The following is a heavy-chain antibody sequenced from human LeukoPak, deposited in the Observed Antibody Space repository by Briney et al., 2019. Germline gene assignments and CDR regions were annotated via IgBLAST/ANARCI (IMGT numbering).Heavy chain of an antibody. D-gene: IGHD7-27*01. CDR2: IWYGGSNK. CDR1: GFTFSSYG. CDR3: ARDKAGDHDY. J-gene: IGHJ4*02. Sequence: GGSLRLSCAASGFTFSSYGMHWVRQAPGKGLEWVAVIWYGGSNKYYADSVKGRFTISRDNSKNTLDLQMTSLRDEDTAVYYCARDKAGDHDYWGQGTLVTVSS. V-gene: IGHV3-33*01.